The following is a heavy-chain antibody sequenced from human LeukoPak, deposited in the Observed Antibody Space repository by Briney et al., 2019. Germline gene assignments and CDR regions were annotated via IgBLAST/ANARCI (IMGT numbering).Heavy chain of an antibody. J-gene: IGHJ4*02. CDR3: ARGGEGEAWGYFDY. CDR1: GYTFTGYY. V-gene: IGHV1-2*02. CDR2: INPNSGGT. Sequence: ASVKVCCKASGYTFTGYYMHWVRQAPGQGLEWIGWINPNSGGTNYAQKFHGRVTMTRDASISTAYMELSRLRSDDTALYYCARGGEGEAWGYFDYWGQGTLVTVSS. D-gene: IGHD3-16*01.